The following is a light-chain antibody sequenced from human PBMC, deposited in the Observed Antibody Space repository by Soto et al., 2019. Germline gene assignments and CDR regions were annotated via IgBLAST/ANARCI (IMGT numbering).Light chain of an antibody. CDR2: YIS. Sequence: VLTQSPATLSVSPGESATLSCRASQNINSDLAWYQQKPGQAPRLLIYYISTRATGIPARFSGSGSGTEFTLTINSLQSEDSAVYYCQQHNQWPITFGQGTRREIK. CDR3: QQHNQWPIT. J-gene: IGKJ5*01. V-gene: IGKV3D-15*01. CDR1: QNINSD.